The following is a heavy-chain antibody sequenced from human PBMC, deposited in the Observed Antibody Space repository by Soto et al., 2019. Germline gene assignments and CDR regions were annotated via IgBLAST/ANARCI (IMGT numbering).Heavy chain of an antibody. J-gene: IGHJ5*02. CDR1: GITSTTYA. CDR2: INNGNGNT. CDR3: ARAISGYVT. Sequence: QVQLVQSGAEVKKPGASVKVSCKASGITSTTYAIHWVRQAPGQGLEWMGWINNGNGNTRYSQRFLGRVSLTTDTSASTASMDLSSLTSEDTAVYYCARAISGYVTWGQGTLITVSS. V-gene: IGHV1-3*04. D-gene: IGHD5-12*01.